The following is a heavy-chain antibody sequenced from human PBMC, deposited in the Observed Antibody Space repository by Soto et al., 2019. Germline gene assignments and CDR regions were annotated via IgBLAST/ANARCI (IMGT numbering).Heavy chain of an antibody. CDR3: ARGMTTVTTLDY. D-gene: IGHD4-4*01. V-gene: IGHV4-30-2*01. J-gene: IGHJ4*02. Sequence: SETLSLTCAVSGGSISSGGYSWSWIRQPPGKGLEWIGYIYHSGSTYYNPSLKSRITISIDRSKNQLSLKLSSVTAADTAVYYCARGMTTVTTLDYWGQGTLVTVAS. CDR1: GGSISSGGYS. CDR2: IYHSGST.